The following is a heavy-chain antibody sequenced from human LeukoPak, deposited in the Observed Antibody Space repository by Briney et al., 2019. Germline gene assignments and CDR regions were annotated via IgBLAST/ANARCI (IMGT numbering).Heavy chain of an antibody. Sequence: GESLKISCKGSGYSFPTYWIAWVRQMPGKGLEWMGIIYPDESNIRYSPSFQGQVTISADKSISTAYLQWSSLEASDTAMYYCARPPSRGYSSSFEYWGQGTLVTVSS. CDR2: IYPDESNI. CDR1: GYSFPTYW. CDR3: ARPPSRGYSSSFEY. D-gene: IGHD2-2*03. J-gene: IGHJ4*02. V-gene: IGHV5-51*01.